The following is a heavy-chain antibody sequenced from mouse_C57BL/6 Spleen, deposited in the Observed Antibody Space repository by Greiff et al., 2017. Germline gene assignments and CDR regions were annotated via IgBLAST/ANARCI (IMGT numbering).Heavy chain of an antibody. CDR3: ARVPSAVVPDWYFDV. J-gene: IGHJ1*03. V-gene: IGHV1-82*01. D-gene: IGHD1-1*01. CDR2: IYPGDGDT. Sequence: VQLQESGPELVKPGASVKISCKASGYAFSSSWMNWVKQRPGKGLEWIGRIYPGDGDTNYNGKFKGKATLTADKSSSTAYMRLSSLASEDSAVYVCARVPSAVVPDWYFDVWGTGTTVTVSS. CDR1: GYAFSSSW.